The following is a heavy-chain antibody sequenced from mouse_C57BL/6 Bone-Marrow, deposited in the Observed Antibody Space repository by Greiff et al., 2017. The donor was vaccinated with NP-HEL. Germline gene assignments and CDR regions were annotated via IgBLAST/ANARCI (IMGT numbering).Heavy chain of an antibody. CDR1: GYTFTDYE. D-gene: IGHD1-1*01. J-gene: IGHJ2*01. Sequence: QVQLQQPGAELVRPGASVTLSCKASGYTFTDYEMHWVKQTPVHGLEWIGAIDPETGGTAYNQKFKGKAILTADKSSSTAYMELRSLTSEDSAVYYCTRWSPYYYGSSKDYFDYWGQGTTLTVSS. CDR2: IDPETGGT. V-gene: IGHV1-15*01. CDR3: TRWSPYYYGSSKDYFDY.